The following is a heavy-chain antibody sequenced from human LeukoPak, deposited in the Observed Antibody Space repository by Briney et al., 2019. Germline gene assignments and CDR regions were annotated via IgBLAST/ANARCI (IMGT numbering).Heavy chain of an antibody. D-gene: IGHD3-22*01. Sequence: SETLSLTCAVYGGSFSGYYWSWIRQHRGKSLEWIGYIYYSGSTYYNPSLKSRVTISVDTSKNQFSLKLSSVTAADTAVYYCASSYYYDSSGYSEIAFDIWGQGTMVTVSS. J-gene: IGHJ3*02. CDR1: GGSFSGYY. CDR3: ASSYYYDSSGYSEIAFDI. CDR2: IYYSGST. V-gene: IGHV4-31*11.